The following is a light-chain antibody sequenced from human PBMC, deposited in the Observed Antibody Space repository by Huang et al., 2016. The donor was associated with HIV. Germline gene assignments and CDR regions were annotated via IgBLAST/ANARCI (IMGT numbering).Light chain of an antibody. CDR2: GAS. CDR1: QSVSSSN. CDR3: QQYGVSPRT. J-gene: IGKJ2*01. V-gene: IGKV3-20*01. Sequence: EIVLTQSPGTQSLSPGERATLSCRASQSVSSSNIAWYQQNPGQAPRLLIYGASNRATGIPDRLSGSGSGTDFTLTISRLEPEDFAVYYCQQYGVSPRTFGQGTKLEIK.